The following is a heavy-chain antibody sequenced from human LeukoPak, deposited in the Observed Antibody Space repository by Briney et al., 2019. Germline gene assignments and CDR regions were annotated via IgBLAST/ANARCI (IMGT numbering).Heavy chain of an antibody. CDR1: GYTFTGYY. D-gene: IGHD5-12*01. CDR2: INPNSGGT. V-gene: IGHV1-2*02. Sequence: GASVTVSCKASGYTFTGYYMHWVRQAPGQGLEWVGWINPNSGGTNYAQKFQGRVTMTRDTSISTAYMELSRLRSDDTAVYYCARDLGSGYDYFDYWGQGTLVTVSS. CDR3: ARDLGSGYDYFDY. J-gene: IGHJ4*02.